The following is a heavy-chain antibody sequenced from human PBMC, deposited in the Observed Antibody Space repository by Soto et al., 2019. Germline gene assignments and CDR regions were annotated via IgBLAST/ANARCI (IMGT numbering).Heavy chain of an antibody. J-gene: IGHJ6*02. V-gene: IGHV4-34*01. CDR2: INHSGST. Sequence: ASETLSLTCAVYGGSFSGYYWSWIRQPPGKGLEWIGEINHSGSTNYNPSLKSRVTISVDTSKNQFSLKLSSVTAADTAVYYCATPWWDSGMDVWGQGTTVTVSS. CDR1: GGSFSGYY. CDR3: ATPWWDSGMDV. D-gene: IGHD2-15*01.